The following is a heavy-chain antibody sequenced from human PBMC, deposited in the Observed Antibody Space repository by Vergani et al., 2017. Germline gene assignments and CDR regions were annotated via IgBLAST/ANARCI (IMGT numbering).Heavy chain of an antibody. Sequence: QLQLQESGPGLVKPSETLSLTCTVSGGSISSSSYDWGWIRQPPGKGVEWIGSLYYSGSTYYNPSLKSRVTISVDTSKNQFSLKLSSVTAADTAVYYCARGGDDFDDWGQGTLVTVSS. D-gene: IGHD4-17*01. V-gene: IGHV4-39*01. CDR3: ARGGDDFDD. CDR2: LYYSGST. CDR1: GGSISSSSYD. J-gene: IGHJ4*02.